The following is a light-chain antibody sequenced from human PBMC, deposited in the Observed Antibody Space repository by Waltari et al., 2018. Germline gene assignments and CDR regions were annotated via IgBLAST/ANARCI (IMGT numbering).Light chain of an antibody. CDR3: TSYTRKHTWV. CDR2: DVT. Sequence: QSALTQPASVSGSPGQSITIHCSGSRSDLVGYAFVSWYQQYPGIAPKLIIYDVTNRPSGVSNRFSGSKSGYTASLTISGLQAADEAHYYCTSYTRKHTWVFGGGTKVTVL. V-gene: IGLV2-14*03. CDR1: RSDLVGYAF. J-gene: IGLJ3*02.